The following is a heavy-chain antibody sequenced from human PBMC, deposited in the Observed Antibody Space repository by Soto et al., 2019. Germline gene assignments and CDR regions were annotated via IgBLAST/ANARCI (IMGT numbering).Heavy chain of an antibody. CDR3: ARRWGRSFDY. CDR2: IYYSGST. CDR1: GGSISSYY. V-gene: IGHV4-59*08. J-gene: IGHJ4*02. D-gene: IGHD2-15*01. Sequence: QVQLQESGPGLVKPSETLALTCTVSGGSISSYYWSWIRQPPGKGLEWIGYIYYSGSTNYNPSLPSRVPLSVDTSKHQYSLKLRSVTAADTAVYYCARRWGRSFDYWGQGTLVTVSS.